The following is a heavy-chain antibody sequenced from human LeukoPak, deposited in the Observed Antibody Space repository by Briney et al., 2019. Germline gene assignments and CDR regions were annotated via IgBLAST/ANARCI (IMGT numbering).Heavy chain of an antibody. CDR1: GYTFTGYY. V-gene: IGHV1-2*06. Sequence: ASVKVSCEASGYTFTGYYMHCVRQAPGQGLEWMGRINPNSGGTNYAQKFQGRVTMTRDTSISTAYMELSRLRSDDTAVYYCARDRQQLVFYYYYMDVWGKGTTVTVSS. CDR2: INPNSGGT. J-gene: IGHJ6*03. CDR3: ARDRQQLVFYYYYMDV. D-gene: IGHD6-13*01.